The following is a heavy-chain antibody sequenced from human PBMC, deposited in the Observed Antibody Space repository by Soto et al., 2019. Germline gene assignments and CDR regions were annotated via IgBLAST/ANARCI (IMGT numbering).Heavy chain of an antibody. J-gene: IGHJ6*02. CDR2: ISGSGGST. Sequence: VGSLRLSGAASGFTFSSYAMSWVRQAPGKGLEWVSAISGSGGSTYYADSVKGRFTISRDNSKNTLYLQMNSLRAEDTAVYYCAKNTAMVTYYYGMDVWGQGTTVTVSS. V-gene: IGHV3-23*01. D-gene: IGHD5-18*01. CDR3: AKNTAMVTYYYGMDV. CDR1: GFTFSSYA.